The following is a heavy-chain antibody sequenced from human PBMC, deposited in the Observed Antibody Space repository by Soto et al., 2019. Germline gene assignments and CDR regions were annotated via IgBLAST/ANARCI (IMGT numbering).Heavy chain of an antibody. CDR1: GGSISSSSYY. Sequence: QLQLQESGPGLVKPSETLSLTCTVSGGSISSSSYYWGWIRQPPGKGLEWIGSIYYSGSTYYNPSLKSRVTISVDTSKNQFSLKLSSVTAADTAVYYCARQLWFGEFNWFDPWGQGTLVTVSS. D-gene: IGHD3-10*01. V-gene: IGHV4-39*01. CDR2: IYYSGST. CDR3: ARQLWFGEFNWFDP. J-gene: IGHJ5*02.